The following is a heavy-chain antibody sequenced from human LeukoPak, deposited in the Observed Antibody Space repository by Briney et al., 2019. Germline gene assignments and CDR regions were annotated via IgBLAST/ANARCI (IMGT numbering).Heavy chain of an antibody. CDR1: GYTLTELS. CDR2: FDPEDGET. D-gene: IGHD3-3*01. CDR3: AAFGVVIFSADLDY. V-gene: IGHV1-24*01. Sequence: ASVTVSCKVSGYTLTELSMHWVRQAPGKGLEWMGGFDPEDGETIYAQKFQGRVTMTEDTSTDTAYMELSSLRSEDTAVYYCAAFGVVIFSADLDYWGQGTLVTVSS. J-gene: IGHJ4*02.